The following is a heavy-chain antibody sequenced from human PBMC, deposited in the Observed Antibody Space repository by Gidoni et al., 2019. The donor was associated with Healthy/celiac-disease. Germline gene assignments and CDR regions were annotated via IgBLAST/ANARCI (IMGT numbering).Heavy chain of an antibody. CDR2: IWYDGSNK. Sequence: QVHLVESGGGLVTPGRSLRLSCAAPGFTFSSYGMHCGRQAPGKGLEWVAVIWYDGSNKYYADSVKGRFTSSRDNSKKTLYLQMNSLRAEDTAVYYCARDGPEITGMDVWGQGTTVTVSS. V-gene: IGHV3-33*01. D-gene: IGHD3-16*01. CDR3: ARDGPEITGMDV. CDR1: GFTFSSYG. J-gene: IGHJ6*02.